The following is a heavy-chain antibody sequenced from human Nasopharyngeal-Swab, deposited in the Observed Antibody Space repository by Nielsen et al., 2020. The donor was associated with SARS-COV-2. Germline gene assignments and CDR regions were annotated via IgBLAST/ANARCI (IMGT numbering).Heavy chain of an antibody. Sequence: SETLSLTCTVSGGSISSYYCTWIRQPPGKGLEWIGYIYYTGSTNYNPSLKSRVTISVDTSKNQFSLKLSSVTAADTAVYYCARGFDYWGQGTLVTVSS. V-gene: IGHV4-59*13. CDR2: IYYTGST. CDR3: ARGFDY. CDR1: GGSISSYY. J-gene: IGHJ4*02.